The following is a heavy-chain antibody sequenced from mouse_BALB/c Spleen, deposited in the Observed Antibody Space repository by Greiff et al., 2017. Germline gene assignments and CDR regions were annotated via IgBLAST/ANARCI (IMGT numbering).Heavy chain of an antibody. CDR2: ISYDGSN. V-gene: IGHV3-6*02. CDR3: ARDRGWLDY. Sequence: EVHLVESGPGLVKPSQSLSLTCSVTGYSITSGYYWNWIRQFPGNKLEWMGYISYDGSNNYNPSLKNRISITRDTSKNQFFLKLNSVTTEDTATYYCARDRGWLDYWGQGTTLTVSS. J-gene: IGHJ2*01. D-gene: IGHD2-3*01. CDR1: GYSITSGYY.